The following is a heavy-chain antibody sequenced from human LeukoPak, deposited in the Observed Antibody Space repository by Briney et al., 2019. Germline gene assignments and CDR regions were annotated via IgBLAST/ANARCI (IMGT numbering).Heavy chain of an antibody. CDR2: IIPILGIA. CDR3: ARVPSNYYDSSGYYGGFDP. J-gene: IGHJ5*02. CDR1: GGTFSSYT. V-gene: IGHV1-69*02. D-gene: IGHD3-22*01. Sequence: SVKVSCKASGGTFSSYTISWVRQAPGQGLEWMGRIIPILGIANYAQKFQGRVTITADKSTSTAYMELSSLRSEDTAVYYCARVPSNYYDSSGYYGGFDPWGQGTLVTVS.